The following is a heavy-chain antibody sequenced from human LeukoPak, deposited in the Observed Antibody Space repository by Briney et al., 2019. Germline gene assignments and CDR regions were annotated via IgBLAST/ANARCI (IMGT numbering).Heavy chain of an antibody. CDR3: AXXXXXXXXXXXVHSYSWXXXXXXXXXX. CDR1: GGSISSYY. CDR2: IYYSGST. V-gene: IGHV4-59*01. D-gene: IGHD2-21*01. Sequence: PSETLSLTCTVSGGSISSYYWSWLRQPPGKGLEWIGYIYYSGSTNYNPSLKSRVTISVDTSKNQFSLKLSSVTAADTAVYYRAXXXXXXXXXXXVHSYSWXXXXXXXXXXWXQXXXVTVSS. J-gene: IGHJ1*01.